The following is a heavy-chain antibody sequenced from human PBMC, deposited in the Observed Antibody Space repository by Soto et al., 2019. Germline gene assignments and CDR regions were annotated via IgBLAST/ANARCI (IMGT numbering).Heavy chain of an antibody. Sequence: HGESLKISCQGSGYSFSNYWIAWVRQMPGKGLEWMGIIYPDDSDTTYSPSFQGQVTISADKSISTAYLHLNNLKASDTAMYYCARHLWGADFAKYVYSDDYWGHGTLVTVYS. V-gene: IGHV5-51*01. CDR3: ARHLWGADFAKYVYSDDY. D-gene: IGHD3-3*01. J-gene: IGHJ4*01. CDR1: GYSFSNYW. CDR2: IYPDDSDT.